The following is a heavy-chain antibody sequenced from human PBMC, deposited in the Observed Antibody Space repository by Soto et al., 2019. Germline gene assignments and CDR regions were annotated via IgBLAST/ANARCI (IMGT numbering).Heavy chain of an antibody. CDR1: RFSFSDSA. Sequence: EVQLVESGGGWVQPGGSLKLSCSGSRFSFSDSAIHWVRQASGQGLEWVGRIRDKANHYATAYDVSVRGRFTISRDDSENTAYLQMNSLKTEDTAVYYCTRPPSGSYGDDSDYWGQGTLVTVSS. D-gene: IGHD1-26*01. CDR2: IRDKANHYAT. J-gene: IGHJ4*02. V-gene: IGHV3-73*02. CDR3: TRPPSGSYGDDSDY.